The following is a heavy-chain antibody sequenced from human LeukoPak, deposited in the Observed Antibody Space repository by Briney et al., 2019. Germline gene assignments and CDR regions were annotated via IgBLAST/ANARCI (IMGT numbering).Heavy chain of an antibody. CDR2: ISYDGSNK. D-gene: IGHD2-2*01. V-gene: IGHV3-30*03. Sequence: GGSLRLSCAASGFTFSSYGMHWVRQAPGNGLEWVAVISYDGSNKYYADSVKGRFTISRDNSKNTLYLQMNSLRAEDTAVYCCALLGYCSSTSCHPSYYYGMDVWGQGTTVTVSS. CDR1: GFTFSSYG. J-gene: IGHJ6*02. CDR3: ALLGYCSSTSCHPSYYYGMDV.